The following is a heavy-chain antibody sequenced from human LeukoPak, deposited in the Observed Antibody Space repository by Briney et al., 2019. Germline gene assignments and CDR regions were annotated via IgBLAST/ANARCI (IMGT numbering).Heavy chain of an antibody. CDR1: GYTFTSYG. J-gene: IGHJ4*02. Sequence: ASVKVSCKASGYTFTSYGISWVRQAPGQGLEWMGWISAYNGNTNYAQKFQGRVTMTTDPSTGTAYMELRGLRSDDTAVYFCARDPSNSSGRYEIFDYWGQGTLVTVSS. V-gene: IGHV1-18*01. CDR3: ARDPSNSSGRYEIFDY. D-gene: IGHD6-19*01. CDR2: ISAYNGNT.